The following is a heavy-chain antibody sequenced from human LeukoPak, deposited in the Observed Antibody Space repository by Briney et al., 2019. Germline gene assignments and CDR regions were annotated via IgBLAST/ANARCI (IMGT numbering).Heavy chain of an antibody. Sequence: GPSVKVSCKASGYTFTGYYMHWVRQAPGQGLEWMGWINPNSGVTNSAQKFQGRVTMTRDTSISTAYMELSRLRSDDTAVYYCARDGGLDYWGQGTLVTVSS. CDR2: INPNSGVT. D-gene: IGHD3-16*01. V-gene: IGHV1-2*02. CDR3: ARDGGLDY. J-gene: IGHJ4*02. CDR1: GYTFTGYY.